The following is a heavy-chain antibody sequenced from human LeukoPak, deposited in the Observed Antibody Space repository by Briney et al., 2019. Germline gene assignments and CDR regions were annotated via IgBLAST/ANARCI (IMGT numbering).Heavy chain of an antibody. CDR2: IYYSGST. D-gene: IGHD5-18*01. CDR3: ARGFRIQLWFFNYYYYMDV. J-gene: IGHJ6*03. Sequence: SETLSLTCTVSGGSIRNDNYYWGLIRQPPGKGLEWIGSIYYSGSTYYNPSLKSRVTISVDTSKNQFSLKLSSVTAADTAVYYCARGFRIQLWFFNYYYYMDVWGKGTTVTVSS. CDR1: GGSIRNDNYY. V-gene: IGHV4-39*07.